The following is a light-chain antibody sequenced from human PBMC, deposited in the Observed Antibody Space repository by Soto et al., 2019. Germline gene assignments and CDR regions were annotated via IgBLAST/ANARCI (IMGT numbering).Light chain of an antibody. CDR3: SSYSGTNYHYV. CDR1: SSDVGGYNL. Sequence: QSALTQPASVSGSPGQSIAISCTGTSSDVGGYNLVSWYQQHPGKAPKLMIYEVSNRPSGVSNRFSGSKSGNTASLTVSGLQADDEADYYCSSYSGTNYHYVFGTGTKVTVL. J-gene: IGLJ1*01. CDR2: EVS. V-gene: IGLV2-14*01.